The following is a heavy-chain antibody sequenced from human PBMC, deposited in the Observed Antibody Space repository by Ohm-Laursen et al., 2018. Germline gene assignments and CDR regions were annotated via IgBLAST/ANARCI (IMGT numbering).Heavy chain of an antibody. V-gene: IGHV4-39*07. Sequence: SETLSLTCSVSGGSISSSSYCWGWIRQPPGKGLEWIGNIYYSGRTNYNPSLKSRVTITVDTSMNKFSLKLSSVTAADTAVYYCARGWIFGVVITRMDVWGQGTTVTVSS. D-gene: IGHD3-3*01. CDR1: GGSISSSSYC. J-gene: IGHJ6*02. CDR2: IYYSGRT. CDR3: ARGWIFGVVITRMDV.